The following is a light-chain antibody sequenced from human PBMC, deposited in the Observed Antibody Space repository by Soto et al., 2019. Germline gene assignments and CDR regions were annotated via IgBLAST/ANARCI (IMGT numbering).Light chain of an antibody. J-gene: IGKJ2*01. CDR1: QSISSW. CDR2: KAF. CDR3: QEYKSYST. V-gene: IGKV1-5*03. Sequence: DIQMTQSPSTLSASVGDRVTITCRASQSISSWLAWYQQKPGKAPKRLIYKAFSLESGVPSRFSGNGSGTEFTLTISSLQPDDFATYYCQEYKSYSTFGQGTKLEIK.